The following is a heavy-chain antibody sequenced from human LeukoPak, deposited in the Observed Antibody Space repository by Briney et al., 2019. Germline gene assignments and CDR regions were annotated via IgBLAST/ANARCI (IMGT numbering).Heavy chain of an antibody. V-gene: IGHV3-21*01. J-gene: IGHJ4*02. CDR2: IVNTRFI. Sequence: GGSLRLSCATSGFTFSGYTMNWVRQAPGRGLEWVSSIVNTRFIYYADSVKGRFTISRDNAKNSLYLQMNSLRAEDTAVYYCARDSGWNPFDYWGQGTLVTVSS. D-gene: IGHD6-19*01. CDR3: ARDSGWNPFDY. CDR1: GFTFSGYT.